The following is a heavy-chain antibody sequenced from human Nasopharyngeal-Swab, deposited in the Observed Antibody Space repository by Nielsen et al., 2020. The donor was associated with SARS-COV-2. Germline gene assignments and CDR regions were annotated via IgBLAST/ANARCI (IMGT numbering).Heavy chain of an antibody. CDR1: GFTFSDYY. D-gene: IGHD6-19*01. CDR3: ARGGGSSGWYGAYYYYGMDV. Sequence: GGSLTLSCAASGFTFSDYYMSWIRQAPGKGLEWVSYISSSSSYTNYADSVKGRFTISRDNAKNSLYLQMNSLRAEDTAVYYCARGGGSSGWYGAYYYYGMDVWGQGTTVTVSS. V-gene: IGHV3-11*06. J-gene: IGHJ6*02. CDR2: ISSSSSYT.